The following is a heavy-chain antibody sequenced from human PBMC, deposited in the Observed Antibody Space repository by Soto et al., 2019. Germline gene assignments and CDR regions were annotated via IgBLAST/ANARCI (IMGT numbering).Heavy chain of an antibody. D-gene: IGHD6-19*01. Sequence: SQTLSLTCAISGDSVSSNSAAWNWVRQSPSRGLEWLGRTYYRSKWYNDHAISVKSRITINPDTSKNQFSLQLNSVTPEDTAVYYCARDEYTSDWYRFEPWGQGILVTVSS. J-gene: IGHJ5*02. CDR3: ARDEYTSDWYRFEP. V-gene: IGHV6-1*01. CDR2: TYYRSKWYN. CDR1: GDSVSSNSAA.